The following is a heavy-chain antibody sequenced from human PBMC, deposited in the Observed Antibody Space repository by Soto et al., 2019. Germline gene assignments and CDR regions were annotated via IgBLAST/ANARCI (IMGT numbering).Heavy chain of an antibody. D-gene: IGHD2-15*01. CDR1: GGTFSSYA. CDR3: ARLIVVVVAATSHDAFDI. V-gene: IGHV1-69*13. CDR2: IIPIFGTA. J-gene: IGHJ3*02. Sequence: ASVKVSCKASGGTFSSYAISWVRQAPGQGLEWMGGIIPIFGTANYAQKFQGRVTITADESTSTAYMELSSLRSEDTAVYYCARLIVVVVAATSHDAFDIWGQGTMVTVSS.